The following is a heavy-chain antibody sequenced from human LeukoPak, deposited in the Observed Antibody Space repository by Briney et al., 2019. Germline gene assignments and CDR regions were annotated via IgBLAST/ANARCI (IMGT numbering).Heavy chain of an antibody. CDR3: ARSPRWDY. Sequence: SETLSLTCSVSGGSISSSSYYWSWIRQPPGKGLEWIGEINHSGSTNYNPSLKSRVTISVDTSKNQFSLKLSSVTAADTAVYYCARSPRWDYWGQGTLVTVSS. V-gene: IGHV4-39*07. CDR2: INHSGST. J-gene: IGHJ4*02. D-gene: IGHD4-23*01. CDR1: GGSISSSSYY.